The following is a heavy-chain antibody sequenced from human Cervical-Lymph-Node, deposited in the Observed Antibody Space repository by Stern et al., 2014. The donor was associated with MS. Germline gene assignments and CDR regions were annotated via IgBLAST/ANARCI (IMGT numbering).Heavy chain of an antibody. CDR3: ARGNWNYEGMGY. Sequence: VQLVESGGGVVQPGRSLRLSCAASGFTFSNYGMHWVRQAPGKGLEWLAVIWVDGNKKYYADSVKGRFTISRDNSKNTLFLQMSSLTAEDTALYYCARGNWNYEGMGYWGQGTLVTVSS. V-gene: IGHV3-33*01. CDR1: GFTFSNYG. D-gene: IGHD1-7*01. J-gene: IGHJ4*02. CDR2: IWVDGNKK.